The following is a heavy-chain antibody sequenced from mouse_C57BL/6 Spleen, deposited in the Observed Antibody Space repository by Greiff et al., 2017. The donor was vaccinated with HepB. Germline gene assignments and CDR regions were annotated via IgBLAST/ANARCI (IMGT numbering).Heavy chain of an antibody. CDR1: GFTFTDYY. V-gene: IGHV7-3*01. J-gene: IGHJ3*01. Sequence: EVKLVESGGGLVQPGGSLSLSCAASGFTFTDYYMSWVRQPPGKALEWLGFIRNKANGYTTEYSASVKGRFTIARDNDQSSLYLQMNALRAEDSATYYCARSGYGAWFAYWGQGTLVTVSA. CDR2: IRNKANGYTT. D-gene: IGHD1-2*01. CDR3: ARSGYGAWFAY.